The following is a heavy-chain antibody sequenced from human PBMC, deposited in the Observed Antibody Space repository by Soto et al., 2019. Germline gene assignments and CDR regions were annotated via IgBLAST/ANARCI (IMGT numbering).Heavy chain of an antibody. CDR1: GFTFSNYW. D-gene: IGHD2-8*02. CDR2: INSDGSST. V-gene: IGHV3-74*01. J-gene: IGHJ4*02. Sequence: EVQLVESGGDLVQPGGSLRLSCAASGFTFSNYWMHWVRQAPGKGLVWVSRINSDGSSTNYAEAVKGRFTISRDNAKNTLYLQMNSLRAEDTALYYCAREEREAFTGVSFGHDYWGQGTLVTVSS. CDR3: AREEREAFTGVSFGHDY.